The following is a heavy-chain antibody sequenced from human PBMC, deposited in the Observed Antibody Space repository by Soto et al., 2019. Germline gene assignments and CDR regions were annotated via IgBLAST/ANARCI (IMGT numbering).Heavy chain of an antibody. D-gene: IGHD1-1*01. CDR1: FVNYG. CDR3: PRRGTYLLDY. V-gene: IGHV5-10-1*01. J-gene: IGHJ4*02. CDR2: IDPSDSYT. Sequence: FVNYGSSRMSQMPGKGLEWMGRIDPSDSYTNYSPSFQGHVTISADKSISTAYLQWSSLKASDTARYYWPRRGTYLLDYWGQGTLVSVYS.